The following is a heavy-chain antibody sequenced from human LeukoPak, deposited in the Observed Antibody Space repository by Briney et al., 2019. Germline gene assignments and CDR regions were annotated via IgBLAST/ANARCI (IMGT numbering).Heavy chain of an antibody. CDR1: GGTFSSYA. CDR3: ARGGITIFGVANNWFDP. V-gene: IGHV1-69*05. J-gene: IGHJ5*02. CDR2: IIAIFGTA. Sequence: SVKVSCKASGGTFSSYAISWVRQAPGQGLEWMGGIIAIFGTANYAQKFQGRVTITTDESTSTAYMELSSLRSEDTAVYYCARGGITIFGVANNWFDPWGQGTLVTVSS. D-gene: IGHD3-3*01.